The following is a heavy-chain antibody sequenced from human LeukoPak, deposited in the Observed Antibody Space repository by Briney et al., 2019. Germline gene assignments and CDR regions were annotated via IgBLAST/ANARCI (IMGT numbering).Heavy chain of an antibody. Sequence: PGGSLRLSCAASGFTFSSYSMNWVRQAPGKGLEWVSSISSSSGYIYYADSVKGRFTISRDNAKNSLYLQMNSLRAEDTAVYYCARGPTMIVVAPDAFDIWGQGTMVTVSS. J-gene: IGHJ3*02. CDR1: GFTFSSYS. CDR3: ARGPTMIVVAPDAFDI. D-gene: IGHD3-22*01. V-gene: IGHV3-21*01. CDR2: ISSSSGYI.